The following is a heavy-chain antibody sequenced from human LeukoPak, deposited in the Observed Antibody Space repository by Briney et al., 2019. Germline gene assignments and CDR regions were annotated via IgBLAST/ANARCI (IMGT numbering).Heavy chain of an antibody. CDR3: ARGTRDGYYLFDAFDI. V-gene: IGHV3-21*01. D-gene: IGHD5-24*01. CDR2: ISTSSSYI. J-gene: IGHJ3*02. CDR1: GFTFSSYW. Sequence: PGGSLRLSCAASGFTFSSYWMSWLRQAPGKGLEWVSSISTSSSYIYYADSVKGRFTISRDNAKNSLYLQMNSLRAEDTAVYYCARGTRDGYYLFDAFDIWGQGTMVTVSS.